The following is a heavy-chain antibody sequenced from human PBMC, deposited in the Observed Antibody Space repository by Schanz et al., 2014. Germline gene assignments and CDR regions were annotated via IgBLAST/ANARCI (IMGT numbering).Heavy chain of an antibody. CDR3: TKGRTFGR. D-gene: IGHD3-16*01. V-gene: IGHV1-46*01. Sequence: QVQLVQSGSEVKKPGDSVKVSCETSGYSFTKYGINWVRQAPGQGLEWMGKINPSSGTTRIAQNFQGRVTMTRDTSTSTVYMELSSLRSEDTAVYYCTKGRTFGRWGQGTLVTVSS. J-gene: IGHJ4*02. CDR1: GYSFTKYG. CDR2: INPSSGTT.